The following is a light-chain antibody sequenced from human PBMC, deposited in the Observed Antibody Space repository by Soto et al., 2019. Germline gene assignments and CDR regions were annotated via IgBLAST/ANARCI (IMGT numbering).Light chain of an antibody. CDR2: DVS. V-gene: IGLV2-14*01. CDR1: SSDVGAYNY. CDR3: SSYTSATTYV. J-gene: IGLJ1*01. Sequence: QSVLTQPASVSGSPVQSSTISCTGTSSDVGAYNYDSWYQQYPGEAPKVIIYDVSHRPAGVSNRFSGSKSGNTASLTISGLQTQDEADYYCSSYTSATTYVFGTGTKVTVL.